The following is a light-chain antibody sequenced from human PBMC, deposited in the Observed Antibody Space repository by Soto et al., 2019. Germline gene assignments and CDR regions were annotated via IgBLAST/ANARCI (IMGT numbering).Light chain of an antibody. CDR1: QGIGSY. Sequence: IQLTQSPSSLSASVGDRVTITCRASQGIGSYLACYQQKPGEAPKLLIYAASTLRSGVPSRFSGSGSGTDFTLTISGLQPEDSATYYCHQLISYPLTFGGGTKVDIK. CDR3: HQLISYPLT. V-gene: IGKV1-9*01. CDR2: AAS. J-gene: IGKJ4*01.